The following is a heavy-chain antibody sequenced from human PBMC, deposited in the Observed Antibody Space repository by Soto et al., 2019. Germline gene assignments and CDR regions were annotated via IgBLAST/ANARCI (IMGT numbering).Heavy chain of an antibody. CDR3: ARDRATYYKWPDAFDI. D-gene: IGHD3-10*01. CDR1: GGSISSYY. V-gene: IGHV4-59*01. Sequence: SETLSLTCTASGGSISSYYWSWIRQPPGKGLEWIGYIYYSGSTNYNPSLKSRVTISVDTSKNQFSLKLSSVTAADTAVYYCARDRATYYKWPDAFDIWGQGTMVTVSS. J-gene: IGHJ3*02. CDR2: IYYSGST.